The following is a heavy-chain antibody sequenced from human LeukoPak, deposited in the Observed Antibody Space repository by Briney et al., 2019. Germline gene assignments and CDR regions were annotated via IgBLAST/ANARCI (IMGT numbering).Heavy chain of an antibody. CDR2: ITPIFGTA. Sequence: ASVKVSCKASGGTFSRFTISWVRQAPGQGFEWMGGITPIFGTANFAQKFQGRVSITADESTSTAFMELSSLRSEDTAVYYCARVGYSSSWECIRPNW. V-gene: IGHV1-69*13. CDR3: ARVGYSSSWECIRPNW. D-gene: IGHD6-13*01. CDR1: GGTFSRFT. J-gene: IGHJ5*01.